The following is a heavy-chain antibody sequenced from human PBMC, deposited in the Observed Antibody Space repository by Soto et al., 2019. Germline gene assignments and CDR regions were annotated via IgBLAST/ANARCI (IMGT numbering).Heavy chain of an antibody. V-gene: IGHV1-18*01. D-gene: IGHD1-1*01. J-gene: IGHJ4*02. CDR2: ISAHNGNT. CDR3: ARGRYGDY. Sequence: QVHLVQSGAEVKKPGASVKVSCKGSGYDFTTYGITWVRQAPGQGLEWMAWISAHNGNTDYAQKLQGRDTVTRDTSTSTAYMELRSLRTDDTAVYYCARGRYGDYWGQGALVTFSS. CDR1: GYDFTTYG.